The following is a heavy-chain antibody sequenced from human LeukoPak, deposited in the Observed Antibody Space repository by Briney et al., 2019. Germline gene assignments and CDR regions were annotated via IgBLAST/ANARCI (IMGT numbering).Heavy chain of an antibody. D-gene: IGHD1-26*01. CDR1: GFTFSSYG. Sequence: TGGSLRLSCAASGFTFSSYGMHWVRQAPGKGLEWVAFIRYDGSNKYYADSVKGRFTISRDNSKNTLYLQMNSLRAEDTAVYYCAKDGSEWELLDYYYMDVWGKGTTVAVSS. V-gene: IGHV3-30*02. CDR2: IRYDGSNK. CDR3: AKDGSEWELLDYYYMDV. J-gene: IGHJ6*03.